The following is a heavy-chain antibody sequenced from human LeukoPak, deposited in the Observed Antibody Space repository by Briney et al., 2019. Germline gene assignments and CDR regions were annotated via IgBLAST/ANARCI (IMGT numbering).Heavy chain of an antibody. V-gene: IGHV3-23*01. J-gene: IGHJ4*02. CDR2: ISGGGGST. D-gene: IGHD6-19*01. Sequence: GGSLRLSCAASGFTFSSFGMSWVRQAPGKGLEWVSSISGGGGSTYYADSVKGRFTISRDNSKNTLYLQMNSLRAEDTAVYYCAKGSSGWFFDYWGQGTLVTVSS. CDR3: AKGSSGWFFDY. CDR1: GFTFSSFG.